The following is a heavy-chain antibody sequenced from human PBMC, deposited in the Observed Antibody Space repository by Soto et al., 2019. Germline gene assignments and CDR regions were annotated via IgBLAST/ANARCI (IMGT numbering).Heavy chain of an antibody. Sequence: SVKVSCKASGGTFSSYAISWVRQAPGQGLEWMGGIIPIFGTANYAQKLQGRVIMTTDTSTSTAYMELRSLRSDDTAVYYCAREWAVAGTFWFDPWGQGTLVTVSS. CDR3: AREWAVAGTFWFDP. CDR1: GGTFSSYA. CDR2: IIPIFGTA. J-gene: IGHJ5*02. D-gene: IGHD6-19*01. V-gene: IGHV1-69*05.